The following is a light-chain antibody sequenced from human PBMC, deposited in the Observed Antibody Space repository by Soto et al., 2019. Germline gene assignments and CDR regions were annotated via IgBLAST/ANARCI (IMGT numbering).Light chain of an antibody. V-gene: IGKV3-20*01. CDR2: GAS. Sequence: EIVLTQSPGTLSLSPGERATLSCRASQSVSGSFLAWYQQKPGQAPRLLIYGASSRATGIPDRFSGSGSGTDFTLSISRLEPEDFAVYYCQQYGNLFLTFGGGTKVEIK. CDR1: QSVSGSF. J-gene: IGKJ4*01. CDR3: QQYGNLFLT.